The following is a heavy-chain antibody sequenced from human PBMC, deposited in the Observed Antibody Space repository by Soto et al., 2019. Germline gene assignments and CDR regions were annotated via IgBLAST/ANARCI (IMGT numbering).Heavy chain of an antibody. CDR2: IYYSGST. Sequence: SETLSLTCTVSGGSISSYYWSWIRQPPGKGLEWIGYIYYSGSTNYNPSLKSRVTISVDTSKNQFSLKLSSVTAADTAVYYCARLDDFWSGYWDYWGQGTLVTVSS. J-gene: IGHJ4*02. CDR1: GGSISSYY. V-gene: IGHV4-59*01. D-gene: IGHD3-3*01. CDR3: ARLDDFWSGYWDY.